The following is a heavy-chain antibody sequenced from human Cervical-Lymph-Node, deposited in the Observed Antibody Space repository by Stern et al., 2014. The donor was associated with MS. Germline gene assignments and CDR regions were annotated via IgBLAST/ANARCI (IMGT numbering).Heavy chain of an antibody. CDR2: IFLGGKT. Sequence: QLQLQESGPGLVKPSETLSLTCTVSGDSISSRSHYWGWIRQPPGKGLEWIGLIFLGGKTTYNSSLKSRVPISGETSKTQFPLKLAFGTAADTAVYYCARLGDKNFWYFDLWGRGTLVTVSS. J-gene: IGHJ2*01. V-gene: IGHV4-39*01. CDR1: GDSISSRSHY. CDR3: ARLGDKNFWYFDL. D-gene: IGHD1-7*01.